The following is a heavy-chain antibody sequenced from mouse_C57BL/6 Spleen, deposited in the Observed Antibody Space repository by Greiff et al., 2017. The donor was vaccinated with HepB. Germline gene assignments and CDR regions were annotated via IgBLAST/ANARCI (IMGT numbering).Heavy chain of an antibody. CDR1: GFTFSDYG. D-gene: IGHD6-1*01. V-gene: IGHV5-17*01. Sequence: EVMLVESGGGLVKPGGSLKLSCAASGFTFSDYGMHWVRQAPEKGLEWVAYISSGSSTIYYADTVKGRFTISRDNAKNTLFLQMTSLRSEDTAMYYCAKPLRGSRYAMDYWGQGTSVTVSS. CDR3: AKPLRGSRYAMDY. CDR2: ISSGSSTI. J-gene: IGHJ4*01.